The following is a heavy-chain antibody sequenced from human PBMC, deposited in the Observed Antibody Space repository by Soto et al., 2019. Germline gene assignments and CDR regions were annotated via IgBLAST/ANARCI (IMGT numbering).Heavy chain of an antibody. CDR1: GLAVRMSA. Sequence: PRGALRLSYSSSGLAVRMSALNWVRHAPGKGLEWVSYISDSGDRTYYAGSVKGRFTISRDRSKSTVSLQMDSLRAEDTAVYYCAQDRGIIVKAGDAFDVWGQGTKVFVSS. CDR2: ISDSGDRT. V-gene: IGHV3-23*01. J-gene: IGHJ3*01. CDR3: AQDRGIIVKAGDAFDV. D-gene: IGHD3-16*02.